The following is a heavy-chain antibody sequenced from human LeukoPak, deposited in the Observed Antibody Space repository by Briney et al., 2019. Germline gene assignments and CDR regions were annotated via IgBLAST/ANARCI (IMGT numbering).Heavy chain of an antibody. CDR1: GFTFGSYS. Sequence: GGSLRLSCAASGFTFGSYSMNWVRQAPGKGLEWVSSISSSSSYIYYADSVKGRFTISRDNAKNSLYLQMNSLRAEDTAVYYCARDSGFGESPYYYYGMDVWGQGTTVTVSS. D-gene: IGHD3-10*01. CDR3: ARDSGFGESPYYYYGMDV. J-gene: IGHJ6*02. V-gene: IGHV3-21*01. CDR2: ISSSSSYI.